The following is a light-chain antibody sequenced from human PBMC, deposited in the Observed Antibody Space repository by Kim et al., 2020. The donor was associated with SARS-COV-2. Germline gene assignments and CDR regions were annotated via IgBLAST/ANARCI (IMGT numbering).Light chain of an antibody. Sequence: QSVTISCTGTSRDVGSYNRVAWYQQSPGTAPKPIIYEVNNRPSGVPDRFSGSKSGNTASLTISGLQAEDEADYYCSSYTTGSTYVVFGGGTQLTVL. J-gene: IGLJ2*01. V-gene: IGLV2-18*02. CDR1: SRDVGSYNR. CDR3: SSYTTGSTYVV. CDR2: EVN.